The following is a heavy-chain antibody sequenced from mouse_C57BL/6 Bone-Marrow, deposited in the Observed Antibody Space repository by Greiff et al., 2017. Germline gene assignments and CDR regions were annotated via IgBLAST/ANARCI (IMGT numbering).Heavy chain of an antibody. Sequence: QVQLKQSGAELMKPGASVKLSCKATGYTFTGYWIEWVKQRPGHGLEWIGEILPGSGSTNYNEKLKCKATFTADTSSNTAYMQLSSLTTEDSAIYYCARSRATVVARNFDVWGTGTTVTVSS. CDR2: ILPGSGST. V-gene: IGHV1-9*01. CDR1: GYTFTGYW. CDR3: ARSRATVVARNFDV. J-gene: IGHJ1*03. D-gene: IGHD1-1*01.